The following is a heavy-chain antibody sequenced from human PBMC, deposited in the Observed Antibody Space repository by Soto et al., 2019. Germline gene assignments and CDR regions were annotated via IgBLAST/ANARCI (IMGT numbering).Heavy chain of an antibody. J-gene: IGHJ6*04. CDR1: GGSISSDYYH. CDR3: ARKDDGGDSLDV. V-gene: IGHV4-30-4*08. Sequence: ASETLSLTCTVSGGSISSDYYHWTWIRQSPGKGLEWIGYIHHSGSILYNPSLKSRVTISVDTSKNQFSLHLSSVTAADTAVYFCARKDDGGDSLDVWGKGTTVTGSS. CDR2: IHHSGSI. D-gene: IGHD2-21*02.